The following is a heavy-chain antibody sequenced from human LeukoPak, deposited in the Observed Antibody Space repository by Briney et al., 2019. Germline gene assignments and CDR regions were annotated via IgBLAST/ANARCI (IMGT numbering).Heavy chain of an antibody. D-gene: IGHD1-26*01. CDR3: ARDRVGATYAFDI. CDR2: IHHSGST. CDR1: GYSISSAYY. V-gene: IGHV4-38-2*02. J-gene: IGHJ3*02. Sequence: SSETLSLTCAVSGYSISSAYYWGWMRQPPGKGLECIVSIHHSGSTYFNPSLKSRVTISVDTSKNQFSLKLTSVTAADTAVYYCARDRVGATYAFDIWGQGTMVTVSS.